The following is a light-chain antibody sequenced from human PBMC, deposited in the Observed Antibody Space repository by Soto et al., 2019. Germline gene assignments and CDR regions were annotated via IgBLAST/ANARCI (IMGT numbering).Light chain of an antibody. CDR2: DVS. J-gene: IGLJ2*01. CDR3: SSYTRSSTPL. CDR1: SSDVGGYNY. V-gene: IGLV2-14*01. Sequence: QSVLTQPASVSGSPGQSTTISCTGTSSDVGGYNYVSWYQQHPGKAPKIMIYDVSNRPSGVSNRFSGSKSGNTASLTISGLQSEDEDDYYCSSYTRSSTPLFGGGTKLTVL.